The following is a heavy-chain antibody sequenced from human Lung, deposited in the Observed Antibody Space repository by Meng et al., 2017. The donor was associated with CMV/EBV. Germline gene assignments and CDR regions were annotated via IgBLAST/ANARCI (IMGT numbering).Heavy chain of an antibody. CDR3: ARDFAWNFDY. J-gene: IGHJ4*02. Sequence: GESXKISCVVSGFSFSTSAMHWVRQAPGKGREWVAVISNDGKRKYYTDSVEGRFTISRDNSKNTLYLQMDSLRADDRATYYCARDFAWNFDYWGQGTLVTVSS. CDR2: ISNDGKRK. V-gene: IGHV3-30*04. CDR1: GFSFSTSA.